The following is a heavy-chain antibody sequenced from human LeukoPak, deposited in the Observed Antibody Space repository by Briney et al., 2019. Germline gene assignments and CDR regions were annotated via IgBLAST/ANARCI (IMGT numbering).Heavy chain of an antibody. Sequence: ASVKVSYKASGYTFTSYDINWVRQATGQGLEWMGWMNPSSGDTGYVQKFQGRVTMTRDTSISTAYMELSSLRSEDTAVYYCAKDPAGWGFYYFDYWGQGTLVTVSS. CDR3: AKDPAGWGFYYFDY. V-gene: IGHV1-8*01. J-gene: IGHJ4*02. CDR1: GYTFTSYD. CDR2: MNPSSGDT. D-gene: IGHD7-27*01.